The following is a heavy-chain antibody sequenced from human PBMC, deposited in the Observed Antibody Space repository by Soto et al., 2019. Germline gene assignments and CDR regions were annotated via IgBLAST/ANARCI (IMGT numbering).Heavy chain of an antibody. Sequence: ASVKVSCKASGFTFTSSAVQWVRQARGQRLEWIGWIVVGSGNTNYAQKFQERVTITRDMSTSTAFMELSSLRSEDTAVFYCAAHGKVGATRPYYYYGMDVWGQGTTVTVSS. D-gene: IGHD1-26*01. V-gene: IGHV1-58*01. CDR2: IVVGSGNT. CDR3: AAHGKVGATRPYYYYGMDV. J-gene: IGHJ6*02. CDR1: GFTFTSSA.